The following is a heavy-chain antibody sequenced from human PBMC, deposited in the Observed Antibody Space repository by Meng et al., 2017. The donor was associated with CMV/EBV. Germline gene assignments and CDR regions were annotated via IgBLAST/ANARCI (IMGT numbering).Heavy chain of an antibody. D-gene: IGHD2-2*03. CDR2: INPNSAGT. Sequence: QRVRFRSEVKRPCASVKVSGKASGYSFIGHYIHWVRQAPGQGLEWMGRINPNSAGTNYVEKFQGRVTMTRDTSNNIVYMELTRLTSDDTAVYYCTRSWIDSFTPDFDYWGQGTLVTVSS. CDR3: TRSWIDSFTPDFDY. CDR1: GYSFIGHY. J-gene: IGHJ4*02. V-gene: IGHV1-2*06.